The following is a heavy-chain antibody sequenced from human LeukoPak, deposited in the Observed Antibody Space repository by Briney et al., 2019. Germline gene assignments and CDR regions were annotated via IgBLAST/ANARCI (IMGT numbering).Heavy chain of an antibody. D-gene: IGHD4-17*01. CDR1: PGSCSANY. CDR2: INHSGGS. J-gene: IGHJ4*02. Sequence: SETLSLTCTVYPGSCSANYWRWIRQPPGKGREGIVEINHSGGSNYNPSLKSRVTISLDTSKNQSPLKLSSVTAADTAIYYCARGLKLTVTNVLEFDYWGQGSLVTVSS. CDR3: ARGLKLTVTNVLEFDY. V-gene: IGHV4-34*01.